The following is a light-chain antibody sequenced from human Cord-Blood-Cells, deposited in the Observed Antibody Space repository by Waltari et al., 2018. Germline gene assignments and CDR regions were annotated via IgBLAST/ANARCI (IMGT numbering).Light chain of an antibody. CDR1: QGISSA. J-gene: IGKJ4*01. V-gene: IGKV1-13*02. Sequence: AIQLTQSPSSLYASVGDRVTITCRASQGISSALAWYQQKPGKASKRLIYDASSLESGVPSRFSGSGSGTDFALTISSLQPEDFATYYCQQFKSYPLTFGGGTKVEIK. CDR3: QQFKSYPLT. CDR2: DAS.